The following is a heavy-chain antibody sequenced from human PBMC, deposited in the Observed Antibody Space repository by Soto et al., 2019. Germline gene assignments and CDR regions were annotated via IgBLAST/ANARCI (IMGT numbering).Heavy chain of an antibody. Sequence: GGSLRLSXAASGFTFSGYAMSWLRQAPGKGLEWVSVVSASGGSTYYADSVKGRFAISRDNSKNTLYLQMNSLRAKDTAIYYCAKDLESSGWYTLLFDFWGQGTLVTVSS. J-gene: IGHJ4*02. V-gene: IGHV3-23*01. CDR3: AKDLESSGWYTLLFDF. D-gene: IGHD6-19*01. CDR2: VSASGGST. CDR1: GFTFSGYA.